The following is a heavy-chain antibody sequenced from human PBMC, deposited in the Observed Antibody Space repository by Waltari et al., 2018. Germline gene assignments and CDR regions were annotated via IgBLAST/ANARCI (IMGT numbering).Heavy chain of an antibody. CDR2: ISPEKGKT. CDR3: ARDLTGYYDDNNGYYYGPSVFDY. J-gene: IGHJ4*02. CDR1: GYTLTSYT. D-gene: IGHD3-22*01. Sequence: QVHLAQSGAEVKKPGASVKISCTASGYTLTSYTIHWVRQAPGQRLAWMGWISPEKGKTKYPQTLKGRLTITRDTSASTVYREMNSVRSEDTAVYYCARDLTGYYDDNNGYYYGPSVFDYWGQGTLVTVSS. V-gene: IGHV1-3*01.